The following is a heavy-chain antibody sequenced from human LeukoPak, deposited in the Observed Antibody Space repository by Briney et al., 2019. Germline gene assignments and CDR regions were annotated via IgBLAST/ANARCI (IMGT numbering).Heavy chain of an antibody. V-gene: IGHV4-34*01. CDR3: ARSVANYGMDV. CDR1: GGSFSVYY. CDR2: INHSGST. D-gene: IGHD6-19*01. J-gene: IGHJ6*02. Sequence: PSETLSLTCAVYGGSFSVYYWSWIRQPPGKGLEWIGEINHSGSTNYNPSLKSRVTISVDTSKNQFSLKLSSVTAADTAVYYCARSVANYGMDVWGQGTTVTVSS.